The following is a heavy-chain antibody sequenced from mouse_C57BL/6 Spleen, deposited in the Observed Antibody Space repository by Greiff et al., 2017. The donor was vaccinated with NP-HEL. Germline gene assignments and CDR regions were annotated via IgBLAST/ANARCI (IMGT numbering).Heavy chain of an antibody. J-gene: IGHJ3*01. CDR1: GYTFTDYE. CDR3: TRDDKISTVVATPAS. CDR2: IDPETGGT. Sequence: VQLVESGAELVRPGASVTLSCKASGYTFTDYEMHWVKQTPVHGLEWIGAIDPETGGTAYNQKFKGKAILTADKSSSTAYMELRSLTSEDAAGYYCTRDDKISTVVATPASGGKGTRVTVSA. D-gene: IGHD1-1*01. V-gene: IGHV1-15*01.